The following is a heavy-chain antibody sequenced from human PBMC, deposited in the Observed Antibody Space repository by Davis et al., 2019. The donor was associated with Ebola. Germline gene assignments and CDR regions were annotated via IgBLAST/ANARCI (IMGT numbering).Heavy chain of an antibody. V-gene: IGHV5-51*01. CDR2: IYPGDSDI. J-gene: IGHJ6*02. CDR1: GYTFTNYW. CDR3: ARHTPYSRTNNGMDV. D-gene: IGHD6-13*01. Sequence: GESLKISCKGSGYTFTNYWIAWVRQMPGKGLEWMGIIYPGDSDIRYNPSFQGQVTFSVDKSITTAYLQWSSLKASDTAIYYCARHTPYSRTNNGMDVWGQGTTVTVSS.